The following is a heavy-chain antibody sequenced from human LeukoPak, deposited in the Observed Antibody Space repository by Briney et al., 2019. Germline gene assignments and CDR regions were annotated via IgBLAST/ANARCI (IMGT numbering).Heavy chain of an antibody. CDR2: IYHSGST. D-gene: IGHD3-10*01. CDR3: ARDRGAGVY. CDR1: GYSISSGYY. J-gene: IGHJ4*02. Sequence: PSETLSLTCTVSGYSISSGYYWGWIRQPPVKGLEWIGSIYHSGSTYYNPSLKSRVTISVDPSKNQFSLKLSSVTAADTAVYYCARDRGAGVYWGQGTLVTVSS. V-gene: IGHV4-38-2*02.